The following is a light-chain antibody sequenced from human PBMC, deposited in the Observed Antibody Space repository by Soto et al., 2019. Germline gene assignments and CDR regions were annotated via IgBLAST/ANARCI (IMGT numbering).Light chain of an antibody. CDR1: QGIAFY. J-gene: IGKJ3*01. Sequence: DVQMTQSPSSLSASVGDTVTITCRASQGIAFYLAWFQQRPGKAPNLLISAASNFQSGVPSRFSGSGSGTDFTLTISSLQPEDVATYYCQKYDTAPFTFGPGTRVDVK. CDR3: QKYDTAPFT. CDR2: AAS. V-gene: IGKV1-27*01.